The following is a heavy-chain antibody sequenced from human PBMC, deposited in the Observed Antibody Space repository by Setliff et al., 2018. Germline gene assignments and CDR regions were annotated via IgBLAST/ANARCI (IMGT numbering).Heavy chain of an antibody. Sequence: ASVKVSCKASGYTFTSYAMHWVRQAPGQRLEWVGWINAGNGNTKYSQKFQGRVTITRDTSASTAYMELSSLRSEDTAVYYCARLAEQWLVRDAFDIWGQGTMVTVSS. CDR2: INAGNGNT. V-gene: IGHV1-3*01. J-gene: IGHJ3*02. D-gene: IGHD6-19*01. CDR3: ARLAEQWLVRDAFDI. CDR1: GYTFTSYA.